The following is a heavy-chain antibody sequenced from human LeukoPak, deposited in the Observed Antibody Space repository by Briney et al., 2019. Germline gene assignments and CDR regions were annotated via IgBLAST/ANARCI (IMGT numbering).Heavy chain of an antibody. J-gene: IGHJ4*02. CDR3: ARVLGYCSGGSCYGYFDY. D-gene: IGHD2-15*01. Sequence: SETLSLTCTVSGSSISSYYWSWIRQPPGKGLEWIGYIYYSGSTNYNPSLKSRVTISVDTSKNQFSLKLSSVTAADTAVYYCARVLGYCSGGSCYGYFDYWGQGTLVTVSS. V-gene: IGHV4-59*08. CDR2: IYYSGST. CDR1: GSSISSYY.